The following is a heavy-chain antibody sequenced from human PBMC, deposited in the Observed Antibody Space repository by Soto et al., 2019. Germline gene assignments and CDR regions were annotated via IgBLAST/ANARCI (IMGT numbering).Heavy chain of an antibody. J-gene: IGHJ4*02. CDR2: IYYSGST. V-gene: IGHV4-59*08. CDR1: VGSISSYY. CDR3: ARLQAAAGDNDLTFDY. D-gene: IGHD6-13*01. Sequence: SETLSLTCTVSVGSISSYYWSWIRQPPGKGLEWIGYIYYSGSTNYNPSLRSRVTISVDTSANHFSLNLTSVTAADTAMYYCARLQAAAGDNDLTFDYWGQGTLVTVS.